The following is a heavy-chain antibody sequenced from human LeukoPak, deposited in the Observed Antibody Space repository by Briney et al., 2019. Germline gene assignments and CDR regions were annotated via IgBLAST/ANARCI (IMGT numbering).Heavy chain of an antibody. V-gene: IGHV4-34*01. CDR3: ARGIWFGELIFGS. J-gene: IGHJ5*01. CDR2: INHSGST. Sequence: PSETLSLTCADYGGSFSGHYWSWIRQPPGKGLEWIGEINHSGSTNYNPSLKSRVTISVDTSKNQFSLKLSSVTAADTAVYYCARGIWFGELIFGSWGQGTLVTVSS. D-gene: IGHD3-10*01. CDR1: GGSFSGHY.